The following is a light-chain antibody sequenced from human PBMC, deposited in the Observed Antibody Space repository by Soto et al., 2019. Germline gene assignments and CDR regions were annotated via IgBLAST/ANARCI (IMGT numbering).Light chain of an antibody. CDR3: QQYNSYST. V-gene: IGKV1-5*01. Sequence: DIQMTQSPSTQSASVGDRVTITCRASQSISSWLAWYQQKPGKAPKLLIYDASSLESGVPSRFSGSGSGTESTLTISSLQPDDFATYYCQQYNSYSTFGQGTKVDIK. CDR2: DAS. J-gene: IGKJ1*01. CDR1: QSISSW.